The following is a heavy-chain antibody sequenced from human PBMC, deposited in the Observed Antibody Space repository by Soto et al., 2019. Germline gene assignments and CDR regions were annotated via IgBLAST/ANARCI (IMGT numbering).Heavy chain of an antibody. Sequence: QVQLVQSGAEVKKPGSSVKVSCKASGGTFSSYAISWVRQAPGQGLEWMGGIIPIFGTANYAQKLQGRVTITADESTSTAYMEVSSLRSEDTAVYYCARSPLSGSYYYVFDYWGQGTLVTVSS. J-gene: IGHJ4*02. CDR1: GGTFSSYA. D-gene: IGHD1-26*01. CDR2: IIPIFGTA. V-gene: IGHV1-69*01. CDR3: ARSPLSGSYYYVFDY.